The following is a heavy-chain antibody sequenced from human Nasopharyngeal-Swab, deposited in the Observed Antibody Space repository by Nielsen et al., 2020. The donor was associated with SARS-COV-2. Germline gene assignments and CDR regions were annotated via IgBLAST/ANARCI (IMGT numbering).Heavy chain of an antibody. D-gene: IGHD3-22*01. CDR2: ISYDGSNK. CDR1: GFTFSSSA. J-gene: IGHJ4*02. CDR3: ASPPLDSSGYYYGFHY. Sequence: GESLKISCAASGFTFSSSAMHWVRQAPGKRLERVAVISYDGSNKYFADSVKGRFTISRDNSKNTLYLQMNSLRAEDTAVYYCASPPLDSSGYYYGFHYWGRGTLVTVSS. V-gene: IGHV3-30-3*01.